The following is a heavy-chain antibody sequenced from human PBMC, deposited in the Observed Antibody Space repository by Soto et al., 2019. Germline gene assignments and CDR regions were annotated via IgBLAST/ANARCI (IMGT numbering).Heavy chain of an antibody. CDR3: ARGVYGENWFDP. D-gene: IGHD3-10*01. CDR1: GGSISSGGYY. V-gene: IGHV4-31*03. CDR2: IYYSGST. J-gene: IGHJ5*02. Sequence: QVQLQESGPGLVKPSQTLSLTCTVSGGSISSGGYYWSWIRQHPGKGLEWIGYIYYSGSTYYNPSRKSRVTISVDTSKNQFSLKLSSVTAADTAVYYCARGVYGENWFDPWGQGTLVTVSS.